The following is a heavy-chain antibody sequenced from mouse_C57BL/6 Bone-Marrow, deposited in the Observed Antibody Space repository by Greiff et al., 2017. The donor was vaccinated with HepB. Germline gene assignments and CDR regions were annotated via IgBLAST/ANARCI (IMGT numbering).Heavy chain of an antibody. CDR3: ARRYYGTSYWYVDV. V-gene: IGHV5-15*01. CDR2: ISNLAYSI. D-gene: IGHD1-1*01. CDR1: GFTFSDYG. J-gene: IGHJ1*03. Sequence: EVQVVESGGGLVQPGGSLKLSCAASGFTFSDYGMAWVRQAPRKGPEWVAFISNLAYSIYYADTVTGRFTISRENAKNTQYLEMSSLRSEDTAMYYCARRYYGTSYWYVDVWGTGTTVTVSS.